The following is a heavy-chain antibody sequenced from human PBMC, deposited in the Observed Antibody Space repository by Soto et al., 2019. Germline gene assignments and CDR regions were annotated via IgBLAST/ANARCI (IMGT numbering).Heavy chain of an antibody. CDR2: IDPSDSYT. CDR3: ARKYCSSSSCCFDH. J-gene: IGHJ4*02. CDR1: GYSFTSYW. D-gene: IGHD2-2*01. Sequence: PGESLKISCKGSGYSFTSYWISWVRQMPGKGLEWMWRIDPSDSYTKYSPSFQGHVTISADKSISTAYLPWSSLKASDTAMYYCARKYCSSSSCCFDHWGQGNMVTVSS. V-gene: IGHV5-10-1*01.